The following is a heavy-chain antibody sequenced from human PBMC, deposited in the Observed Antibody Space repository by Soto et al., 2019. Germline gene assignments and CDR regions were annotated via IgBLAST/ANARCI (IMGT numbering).Heavy chain of an antibody. CDR3: ARRHSSSSAFEP. V-gene: IGHV5-10-1*01. CDR1: GYSFTSYW. D-gene: IGHD6-13*01. Sequence: GESLKISCKGSGYSFTSYWISWVRQMPGKGLEWMGRIDPSDSYTNYSPSFQGHVTISADKSISTAYLQWSSLKASDTAMYYCARRHSSSSAFEPWGQGTLVTVSS. J-gene: IGHJ5*02. CDR2: IDPSDSYT.